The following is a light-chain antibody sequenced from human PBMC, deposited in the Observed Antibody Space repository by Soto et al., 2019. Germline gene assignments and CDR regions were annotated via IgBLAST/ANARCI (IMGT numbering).Light chain of an antibody. Sequence: IVMAQSPATLSLSPGERATLSCRSSQSVGKGVVWYQQKPGQAPRLLLYDASNRATGIPDRFSGSGSGTDFTLTISRLEPEDFAVYYCQQYGSSGKFGQGTKVDI. CDR2: DAS. J-gene: IGKJ1*01. CDR3: QQYGSSGK. CDR1: QSVGKG. V-gene: IGKV3-20*01.